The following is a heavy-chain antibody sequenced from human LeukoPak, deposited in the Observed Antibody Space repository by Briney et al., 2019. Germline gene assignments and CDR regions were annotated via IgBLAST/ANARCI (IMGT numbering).Heavy chain of an antibody. V-gene: IGHV4-34*01. Sequence: PSETLSLTCAVYGGSFSGYYWSWIRQPPGKGLEWIGEINHSGSTNYNPSLKSRVTISVDTSKNQFSLKLSSVTAADTAVYYCARQGYCSSTSCRDAFDIWGQGTMVTVSS. CDR3: ARQGYCSSTSCRDAFDI. J-gene: IGHJ3*02. CDR1: GGSFSGYY. D-gene: IGHD2-2*01. CDR2: INHSGST.